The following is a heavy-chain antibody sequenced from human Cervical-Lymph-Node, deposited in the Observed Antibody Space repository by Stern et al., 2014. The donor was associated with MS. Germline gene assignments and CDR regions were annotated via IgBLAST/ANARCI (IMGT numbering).Heavy chain of an antibody. J-gene: IGHJ3*02. V-gene: IGHV1-69*06. D-gene: IGHD1-26*01. CDR2: VIPLFGTS. CDR3: ARIPLGNRGSQTSSAFDI. CDR1: GGTFTSYG. Sequence: QVQLVQSGAEVKKPGSSVKVSCKASGGTFTSYGISWVRQAPGQGLEWMGGVIPLFGTSNYAQKFQGRVTITADKSTNTAYMELSSLKSGDTAVYYCARIPLGNRGSQTSSAFDIWGQGTMVTVSS.